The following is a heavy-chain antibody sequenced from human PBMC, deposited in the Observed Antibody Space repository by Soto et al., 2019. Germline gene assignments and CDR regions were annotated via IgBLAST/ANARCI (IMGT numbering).Heavy chain of an antibody. V-gene: IGHV4-59*01. CDR3: ARVGTGTINWFDP. CDR1: GGSISSYY. CDR2: IYYSGST. Sequence: PSETLSLTCTVSGGSISSYYWSWIRQPPGKGLEWIGYIYYSGSTNYNPSLKSRVTIPVDTSKNQFSLKLSSVTAADTAVYYCARVGTGTINWFDPWGQGTLVTVSS. J-gene: IGHJ5*02. D-gene: IGHD1-1*01.